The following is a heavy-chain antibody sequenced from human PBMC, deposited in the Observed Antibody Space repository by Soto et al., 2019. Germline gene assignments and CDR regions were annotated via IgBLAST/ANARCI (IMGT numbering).Heavy chain of an antibody. V-gene: IGHV1-18*01. CDR2: ISAYNGNT. CDR3: ARARANYYGMDV. Sequence: ASVKVSCKASGYTFTSYGISWVRQAPGQGLEWMGWISAYNGNTNYAQKLQGRVTMTRDTSISTAYMELSRLRSDDTAVYYCARARANYYGMDVWGQGTTVTVSS. J-gene: IGHJ6*02. CDR1: GYTFTSYG.